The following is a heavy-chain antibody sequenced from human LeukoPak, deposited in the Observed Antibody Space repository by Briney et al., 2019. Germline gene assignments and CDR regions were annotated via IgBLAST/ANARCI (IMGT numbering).Heavy chain of an antibody. CDR2: IYPGDSDT. Sequence: GGSLRLSCAASGFTFSSYWMSWVRQMPGKGLEWMGIIYPGDSDTRYSPSFQGQVTISADKSISTAYLQWSSLKASDTAIYYCARQYDSGDYGYFDYWGQGTLVTVSS. CDR3: ARQYDSGDYGYFDY. D-gene: IGHD4-17*01. V-gene: IGHV5-51*01. J-gene: IGHJ4*02. CDR1: GFTFSSYW.